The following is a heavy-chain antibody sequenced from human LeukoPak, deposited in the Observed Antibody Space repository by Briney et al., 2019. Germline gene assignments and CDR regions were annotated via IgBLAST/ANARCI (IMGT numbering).Heavy chain of an antibody. J-gene: IGHJ4*02. CDR2: ISAYNGNT. CDR1: GYTFTSYG. V-gene: IGHV1-18*01. Sequence: ASVKVSCKASGYTFTSYGISWVRQAPGQGLEWMGWISAYNGNTNYAQKLQGRVTMTTDTSTSTAYMELRSLRSDDTAVYHCARDLSMATIASWVDYWGQGTLVTVSS. D-gene: IGHD5-12*01. CDR3: ARDLSMATIASWVDY.